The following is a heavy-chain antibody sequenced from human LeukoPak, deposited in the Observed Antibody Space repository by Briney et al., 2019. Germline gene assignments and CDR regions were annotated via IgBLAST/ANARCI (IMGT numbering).Heavy chain of an antibody. CDR2: TYYRSKWYN. Sequence: SQTLSLTCAISGDSVSSNSAAWNWIRQSPSRGLEWLGRTYYRSKWYNDYAVSVKSRITINPDTSKNQFSMQLNSVTPEDTAAYYCARGIKRGRRWLQLLGDGYYFDYWGQGTLVTVSS. D-gene: IGHD5-24*01. CDR3: ARGIKRGRRWLQLLGDGYYFDY. J-gene: IGHJ4*02. CDR1: GDSVSSNSAA. V-gene: IGHV6-1*01.